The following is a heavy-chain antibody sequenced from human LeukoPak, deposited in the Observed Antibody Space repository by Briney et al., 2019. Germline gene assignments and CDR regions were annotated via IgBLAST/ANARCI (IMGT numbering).Heavy chain of an antibody. J-gene: IGHJ4*02. V-gene: IGHV1-46*01. CDR3: ARAPRPPWDDSSGLDY. D-gene: IGHD3-22*01. CDR1: GYTFTNYY. CDR2: INPNGGST. Sequence: GASVKVSCKASGYTFTNYYMHWVRQATGQGLEWMGIINPNGGSTSYAQKFQGRVTMTRDTSTSTVYMDLSSLRSEDTAVYYCARAPRPPWDDSSGLDYWGQGTLVTVSS.